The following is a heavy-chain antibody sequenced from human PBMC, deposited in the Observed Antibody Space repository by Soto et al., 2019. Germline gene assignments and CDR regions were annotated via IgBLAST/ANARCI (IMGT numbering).Heavy chain of an antibody. J-gene: IGHJ3*02. Sequence: EVQLLESGGGLVQPGGSLRLSCAASGFTFSSYAMSWVRQAPGKGLEWVSAISGSGGSTYYADSVKGRLTISRDNSKNTVYLHMNSLRAEDTAVYYCAKVVVASITYAIDIWGRGTMVTVSS. CDR3: AKVVVASITYAIDI. CDR1: GFTFSSYA. CDR2: ISGSGGST. V-gene: IGHV3-23*01. D-gene: IGHD2-15*01.